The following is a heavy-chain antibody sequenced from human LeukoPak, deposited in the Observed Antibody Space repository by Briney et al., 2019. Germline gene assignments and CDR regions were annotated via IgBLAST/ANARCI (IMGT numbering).Heavy chain of an antibody. CDR1: GYTFTSYG. CDR2: ISAYDGNT. V-gene: IGHV1-18*01. Sequence: ASVKVSCKASGYTFTSYGISWVRQAPGQGLEWMGWISAYDGNTNYAQKLQGRVTMTEDTSTDTAYMELSSLRSEDTAVYYCATILSSSWYPKFDYWGQGTLVTVSS. CDR3: ATILSSSWYPKFDY. J-gene: IGHJ4*02. D-gene: IGHD6-13*01.